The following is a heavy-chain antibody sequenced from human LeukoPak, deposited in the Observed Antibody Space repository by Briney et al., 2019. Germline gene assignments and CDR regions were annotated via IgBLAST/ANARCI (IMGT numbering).Heavy chain of an antibody. V-gene: IGHV3-30*02. Sequence: GGSLRLSCAASGFTFSSYGMHWVRQAPGKGLEWVAFIRYDGSNKYYADSVKGRFTISRDNSKNTLYLQMNSLRAEDTAVYYCAKDGGGYCSSTSCHFDYWGQGTLVTVSS. D-gene: IGHD2-2*01. CDR1: GFTFSSYG. CDR2: IRYDGSNK. J-gene: IGHJ4*02. CDR3: AKDGGGYCSSTSCHFDY.